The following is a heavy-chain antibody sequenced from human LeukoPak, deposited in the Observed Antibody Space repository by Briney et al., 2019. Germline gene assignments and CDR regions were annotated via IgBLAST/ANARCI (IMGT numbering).Heavy chain of an antibody. Sequence: SXXXXXXXWXXWVRQAPGXGLXXXGRIKANISGGAXDYAAPGKGRFTISRXDSKNTLYMQMDSLRAEDTAVCXXXXXXXXXXXXXDYWGXXXXVTVSS. J-gene: IGHJ4*02. CDR3: XXXXXXXXXXXDY. CDR1: XXXXXXXW. CDR2: IKANISGGAX. V-gene: IGHV3-15*01.